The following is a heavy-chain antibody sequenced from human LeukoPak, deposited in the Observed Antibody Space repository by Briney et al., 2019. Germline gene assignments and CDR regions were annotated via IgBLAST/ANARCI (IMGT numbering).Heavy chain of an antibody. CDR3: ARADYSSTWSHDYYYMDV. CDR2: IYTTGST. D-gene: IGHD6-13*01. V-gene: IGHV4-61*02. J-gene: IGHJ6*03. Sequence: SETLSLTCTVSGGSISSGSYYWSWIRQPAGKGLEWIGRIYTTGSTNYNPSLKSRLTISVDTSKNQFSLKLRSVTAADTAVYYCARADYSSTWSHDYYYMDVWGKGTTVTVSS. CDR1: GGSISSGSYY.